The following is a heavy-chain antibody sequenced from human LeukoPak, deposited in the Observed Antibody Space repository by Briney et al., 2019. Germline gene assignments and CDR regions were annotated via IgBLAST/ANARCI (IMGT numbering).Heavy chain of an antibody. Sequence: SETLSLTCTVSGGSISSYYWSWIRPPAGKGLEWSGYIYYSGSTNYNPSLKSRVTISVDTSKNQFSQKLTSVSAADTAVYYCARGMTTVVSPDYWGQGTLVTVSS. J-gene: IGHJ4*02. V-gene: IGHV4-59*01. CDR1: GGSISSYY. D-gene: IGHD4-23*01. CDR2: IYYSGST. CDR3: ARGMTTVVSPDY.